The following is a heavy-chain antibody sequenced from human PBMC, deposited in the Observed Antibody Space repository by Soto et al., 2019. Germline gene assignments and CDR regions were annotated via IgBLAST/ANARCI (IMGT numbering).Heavy chain of an antibody. CDR3: ARDEIRFSWAYGMDV. CDR1: GFTFSSYA. J-gene: IGHJ6*02. V-gene: IGHV3-30-3*01. CDR2: ISYDGSNK. D-gene: IGHD3-3*01. Sequence: QVPLVESGGGVVQPGRSLRLSCAASGFTFSSYAMHWVRQAPGKGLGWVAVISYDGSNKYYADSVKGRFTISRDNFKNSLYLQMNSLRAEDTAVYYCARDEIRFSWAYGMDVWGQGTTVTVSS.